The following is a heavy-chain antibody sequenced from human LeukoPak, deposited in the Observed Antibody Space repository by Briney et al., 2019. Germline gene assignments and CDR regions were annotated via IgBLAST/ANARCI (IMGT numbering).Heavy chain of an antibody. J-gene: IGHJ1*01. CDR2: IIPIFGTA. CDR1: GGTFSSYA. V-gene: IGHV1-69*06. CDR3: ARVPYYDSSGYYDFQH. D-gene: IGHD3-22*01. Sequence: GASVKVSCKASGGTFSSYAISWVRQAPGQGLEWMGGIIPIFGTANYAQKFQGRVTITADKSTSTAYMELSSLRSEDTAVYYCARVPYYDSSGYYDFQHWGQGTLVTVSS.